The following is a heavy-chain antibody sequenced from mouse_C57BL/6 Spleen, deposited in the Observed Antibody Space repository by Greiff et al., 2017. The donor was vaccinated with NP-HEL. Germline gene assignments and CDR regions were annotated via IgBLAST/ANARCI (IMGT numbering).Heavy chain of an antibody. V-gene: IGHV5-6*01. J-gene: IGHJ4*01. CDR3: ARGGGYDDYYYAMDY. D-gene: IGHD2-2*01. CDR1: GFTFSSYG. Sequence: EVQRVESGGDLVKPGGSLKLSCAASGFTFSSYGMSWVRQTPDKRLEWVATISSGGSYTYYPDSVKGRFTISRDNAKNTLYLQMSSLKSEDTAMYYCARGGGYDDYYYAMDYWGQGTSVTVSS. CDR2: ISSGGSYT.